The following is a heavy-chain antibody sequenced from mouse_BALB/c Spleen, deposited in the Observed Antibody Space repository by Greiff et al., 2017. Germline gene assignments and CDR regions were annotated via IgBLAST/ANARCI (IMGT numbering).Heavy chain of an antibody. CDR2: ISYSGST. V-gene: IGHV3-2*02. D-gene: IGHD1-1*01. CDR3: ARGPYGWFAY. J-gene: IGHJ3*01. CDR1: GYSITSDYA. Sequence: EVMLVESGPGLVKPSQSLSLTCTVTGYSITSDYAWNWIRQFPGNKLEWMGYISYSGSTSYNPSLKSRISITRDTSKNQFFLQLNSVTTEDTATYYCARGPYGWFAYWGQGTLVTVSA.